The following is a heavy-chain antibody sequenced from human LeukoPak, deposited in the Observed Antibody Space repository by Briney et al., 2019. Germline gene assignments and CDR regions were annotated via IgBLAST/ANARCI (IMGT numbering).Heavy chain of an antibody. CDR3: ARDPSSWWTYYFDY. CDR2: ISGSGGST. Sequence: GGSLRLSCAASGFTFSTYAMSWVRQAPGKGLEWVSAISGSGGSTYYADSVKGRFTISRDNSKNTLYLQMNSLRAEDTAVYYCARDPSSWWTYYFDYWGQGTLVTVSS. J-gene: IGHJ4*02. CDR1: GFTFSTYA. D-gene: IGHD6-13*01. V-gene: IGHV3-23*01.